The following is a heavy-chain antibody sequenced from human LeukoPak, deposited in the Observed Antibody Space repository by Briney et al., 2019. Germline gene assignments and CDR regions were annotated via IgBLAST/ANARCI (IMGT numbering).Heavy chain of an antibody. CDR2: ISYDGSNK. CDR1: GFTFSSYG. J-gene: IGHJ4*02. V-gene: IGHV3-30*18. Sequence: GGSLRLSCAASGFTFSSYGMHWVRQAPGKGLEWVAVISYDGSNKYYADSVKGRFTISRDNSKNTLYLQTNSLRAEDTAVYYCAKGTDYYDLLGYFDYWGQGTLVTVSS. CDR3: AKGTDYYDLLGYFDY. D-gene: IGHD3-22*01.